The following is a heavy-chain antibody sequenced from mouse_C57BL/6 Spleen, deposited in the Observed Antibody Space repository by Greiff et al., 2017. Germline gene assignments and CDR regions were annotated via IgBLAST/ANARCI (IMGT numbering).Heavy chain of an antibody. CDR1: GFTFTDYY. CDR2: IRNKANGYTT. Sequence: EVKLVESGGGLVQPGGSLSLSCAASGFTFTDYYMSWVRQPPGKALEWLGFIRNKANGYTTEYSASVKGRFTISRDNSQSILYLQMNALRAEDSANYYCARCTRHYYAMDYWGQGTSVTVSS. CDR3: ARCTRHYYAMDY. J-gene: IGHJ4*01. V-gene: IGHV7-3*01.